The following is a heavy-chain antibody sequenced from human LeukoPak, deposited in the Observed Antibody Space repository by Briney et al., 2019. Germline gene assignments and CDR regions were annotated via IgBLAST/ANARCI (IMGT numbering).Heavy chain of an antibody. CDR1: GYTLTELS. V-gene: IGHV1-24*01. CDR3: ARLDILTGYDRDY. Sequence: ASVKVSCKVSGYTLTELSMHWVRQAPGKGLEWMGGFDPEDGETIYAQKFQGRVTMTRNTSISTAYMELSSLRSEDTAVYYCARLDILTGYDRDYWGQGTLVTVSS. D-gene: IGHD3-9*01. CDR2: FDPEDGET. J-gene: IGHJ4*02.